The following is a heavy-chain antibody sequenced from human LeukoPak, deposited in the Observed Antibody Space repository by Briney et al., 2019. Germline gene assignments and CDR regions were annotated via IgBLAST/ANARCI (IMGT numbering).Heavy chain of an antibody. D-gene: IGHD3-10*01. Sequence: PGRSLRLSCAASGFTFSSYAMHWVRQAPGKGLEWVAVISYDGSNKHYADPVKGRFTISRDNSKNTLYLQMNSLRAEDTAVYYCAKLSITMVRGVIGPFDYWGQGTLVTVSS. CDR2: ISYDGSNK. V-gene: IGHV3-30*04. CDR1: GFTFSSYA. CDR3: AKLSITMVRGVIGPFDY. J-gene: IGHJ4*02.